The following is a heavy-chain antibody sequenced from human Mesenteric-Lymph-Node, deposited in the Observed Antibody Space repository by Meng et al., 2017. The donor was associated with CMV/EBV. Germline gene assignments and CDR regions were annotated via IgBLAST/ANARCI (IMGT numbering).Heavy chain of an antibody. CDR1: GGSFSGYY. J-gene: IGHJ4*02. Sequence: LYLPCAVYGGSFSGYYSSWIRQPPGKGLEWIGEINHSGSTNYNPSLKSRVTISVDTSKNQFSLKLSSVTAADTAVYYCARSPGPFDYWGQGTLVTVSS. V-gene: IGHV4-34*01. CDR2: INHSGST. CDR3: ARSPGPFDY.